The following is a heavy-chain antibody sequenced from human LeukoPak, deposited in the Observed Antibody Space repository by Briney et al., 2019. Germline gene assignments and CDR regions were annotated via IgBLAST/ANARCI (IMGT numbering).Heavy chain of an antibody. D-gene: IGHD6-13*01. CDR3: ARARWQQLVFLGPDYYYMDV. CDR2: MNPDSGNT. Sequence: ASVKVSCKASGYSFTSYDLNWVRQATGQGLEWMGWMNPDSGNTGYAQKFQGRVTITRNTSISTAYMELSSLTSEDTAVYYCARARWQQLVFLGPDYYYMDVWGKGTTVTVSS. V-gene: IGHV1-8*01. CDR1: GYSFTSYD. J-gene: IGHJ6*03.